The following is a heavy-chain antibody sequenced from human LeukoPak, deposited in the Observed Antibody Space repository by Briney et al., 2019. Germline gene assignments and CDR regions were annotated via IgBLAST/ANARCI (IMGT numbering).Heavy chain of an antibody. D-gene: IGHD3-10*01. J-gene: IGHJ4*02. CDR1: GGSFSGYY. Sequence: ASETLSLTCAVYGGSFSGYYWSWIRQPPGKGLEGIGEINHSGSTNYNPSLKSRVTISVDTSKNQFSLKLRSVTAADTAVYYCARGLSPRINMVRGVRPPFRGVFDYWGQGTLVTVSS. V-gene: IGHV4-34*01. CDR2: INHSGST. CDR3: ARGLSPRINMVRGVRPPFRGVFDY.